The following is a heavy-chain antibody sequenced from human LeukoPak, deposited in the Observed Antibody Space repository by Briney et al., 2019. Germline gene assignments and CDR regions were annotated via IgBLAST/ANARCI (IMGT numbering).Heavy chain of an antibody. CDR3: ARAGGGDYSGSYYDYFDY. V-gene: IGHV1-2*02. CDR1: GYTFTGYS. D-gene: IGHD1-26*01. J-gene: IGHJ4*02. CDR2: INPNSGGT. Sequence: GASVKVSCKASGYTFTGYSMHWVRQAPGQGLEWMGWINPNSGGTNYAQKFQGRVTMTRDTSISTAYMELSRLRSDDTAVYYCARAGGGDYSGSYYDYFDYWGQGTLVTVSS.